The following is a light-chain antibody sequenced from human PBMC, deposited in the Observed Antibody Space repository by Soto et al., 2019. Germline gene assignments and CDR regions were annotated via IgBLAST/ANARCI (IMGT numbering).Light chain of an antibody. J-gene: IGKJ5*01. Sequence: ITMTQSPSSVSASVGDRVTISCRASEDINSRLAWYQQKPGNAPKLLIYAAFILQSGVPSRFSGYGSGTDFTLSISSLQPEDFATYYCQQADSFPITFGQGTRLAI. CDR3: QQADSFPIT. CDR2: AAF. CDR1: EDINSR. V-gene: IGKV1-12*01.